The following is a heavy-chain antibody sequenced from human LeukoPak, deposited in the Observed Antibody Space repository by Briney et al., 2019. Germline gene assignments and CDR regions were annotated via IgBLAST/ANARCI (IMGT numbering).Heavy chain of an antibody. CDR2: ISTYNGDT. V-gene: IGHV1-18*01. J-gene: IGHJ4*02. Sequence: ASVKVSCKASGYTFNTYGISWVRQAPGQGLEWMGWISTYNGDTSYVQNLQGRVTMTTDTSTSTAYMELMGLRSDDTAVYYCLRDAQRPRLTPDYWGQGTLDTVSS. CDR1: GYTFNTYG. CDR3: LRDAQRPRLTPDY. D-gene: IGHD6-25*01.